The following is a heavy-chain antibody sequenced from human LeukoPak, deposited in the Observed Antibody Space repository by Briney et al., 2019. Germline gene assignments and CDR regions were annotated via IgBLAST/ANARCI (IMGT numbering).Heavy chain of an antibody. V-gene: IGHV4-59*11. J-gene: IGHJ4*02. CDR1: GGSISSHY. CDR2: IYYSGST. CDR3: ARDAYDSSGYYSRD. D-gene: IGHD3-22*01. Sequence: PSETLSLTCTVSGGSISSHYWSWIRQPPGKGLEWIGYIYYSGSTNYNPSLKSRVTISVDTSMNQFSLKLSSVTAADTAVYYCARDAYDSSGYYSRDWGQGTLVTVSS.